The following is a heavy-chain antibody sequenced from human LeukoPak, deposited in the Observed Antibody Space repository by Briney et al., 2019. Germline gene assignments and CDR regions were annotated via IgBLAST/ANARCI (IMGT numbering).Heavy chain of an antibody. CDR1: GFTFSSYW. CDR2: IKQDGSEK. CDR3: ANAGQLLWFGESYDY. J-gene: IGHJ4*02. D-gene: IGHD3-10*01. Sequence: GGSLRLSCAASGFTFSSYWMSWVRQALGKGLEWVANIKQDGSEKYYVDSVKGRFTISRDNAKNSLYLQMNSLRAEDTAVYYCANAGQLLWFGESYDYWGQGTLVTVSS. V-gene: IGHV3-7*01.